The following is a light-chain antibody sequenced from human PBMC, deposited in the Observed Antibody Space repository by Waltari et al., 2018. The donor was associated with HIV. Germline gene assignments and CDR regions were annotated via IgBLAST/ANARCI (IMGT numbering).Light chain of an antibody. CDR1: NSNVDIHS. J-gene: IGLJ3*02. V-gene: IGLV1-47*01. CDR3: ATWADILSAWV. CDR2: AND. Sequence: QSVLTQPPSMSGTPGQRVTISCSGSNSNVDIHSVYWSQRVPGAAPTLLIFANDQRPLGVPDRFSGSKSGSSASLAISGLRSEDEADYYCATWADILSAWVFGGGTRVTVL.